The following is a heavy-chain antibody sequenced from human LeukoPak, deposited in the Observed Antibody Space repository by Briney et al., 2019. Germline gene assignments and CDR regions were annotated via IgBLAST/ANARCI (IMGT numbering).Heavy chain of an antibody. D-gene: IGHD3-16*01. CDR3: AKGVYDNYFDY. CDR1: GFTFSDYA. V-gene: IGHV3-23*01. Sequence: GGSLRLSCTASGFTFSDYAMSWVRQAPGKGLEWVSGISGSGGSIRYADSVKGRFIISRDNSKNTLYLQMNSLRAEDTAVYYCAKGVYDNYFDYWGQGTLVTVSS. J-gene: IGHJ4*02. CDR2: ISGSGGSI.